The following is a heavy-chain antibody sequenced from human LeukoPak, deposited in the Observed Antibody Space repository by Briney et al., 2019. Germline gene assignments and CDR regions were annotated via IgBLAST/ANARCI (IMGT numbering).Heavy chain of an antibody. CDR3: AATGGYYYGSGSYGV. V-gene: IGHV4-39*01. D-gene: IGHD3-10*01. Sequence: SETLSLTCTVSGGSISSSSYYWGWIRQPPGEGLEWFGGIYYSGSSYYNPSLKSRVTISVDTSKNQFSLKLSSVIAADTAVYYCAATGGYYYGSGSYGVWGQGTLVTVSS. CDR1: GGSISSSSYY. CDR2: IYYSGSS. J-gene: IGHJ4*02.